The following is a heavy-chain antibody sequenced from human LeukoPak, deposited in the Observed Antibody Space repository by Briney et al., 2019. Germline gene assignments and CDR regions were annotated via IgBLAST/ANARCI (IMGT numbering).Heavy chain of an antibody. D-gene: IGHD2-8*01. CDR1: GYTFTSYA. Sequence: GASVKVSCKASGYTFTSYAMNWVRQAPGQGLEWMGWINTNTGNPTYAQGFTGRFVFSLDTSVNTAYLQISSLKAEDTAVYYCARDFPACTNGVCYTPSYYFDYWGQGTLVTVSS. CDR2: INTNTGNP. CDR3: ARDFPACTNGVCYTPSYYFDY. V-gene: IGHV7-4-1*02. J-gene: IGHJ4*02.